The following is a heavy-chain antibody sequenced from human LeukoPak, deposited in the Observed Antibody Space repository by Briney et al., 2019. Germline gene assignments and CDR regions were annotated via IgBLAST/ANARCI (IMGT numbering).Heavy chain of an antibody. CDR1: GFTFSSYS. Sequence: GGSLRLSCAASGFTFSSYSMNWVRQAPGKGLEWVSSISSSSSYIYYADSVKGRFTISRDNAKNTLYLQMNSLRAEDTAVYYCARDLGGPRDGYKLSNWFDPWGQGTLVTVSS. CDR3: ARDLGGPRDGYKLSNWFDP. V-gene: IGHV3-21*01. CDR2: ISSSSSYI. D-gene: IGHD5-24*01. J-gene: IGHJ5*02.